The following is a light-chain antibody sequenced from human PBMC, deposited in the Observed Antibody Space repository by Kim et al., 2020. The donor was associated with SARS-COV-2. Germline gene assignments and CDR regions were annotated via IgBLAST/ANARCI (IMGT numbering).Light chain of an antibody. J-gene: IGLJ1*01. CDR1: TSNIGNNP. CDR2: SND. V-gene: IGLV1-44*01. CDR3: GTWDDRLIADV. Sequence: QSVLSQPPSASGTPGQRVTISCSGSTSNIGNNPVNWYQQVPGAAPKLLIRSNDQRPSGVPDRFFGSKSGTSASLAISGLQSDDEADYYCGTWDDRLIADVFGSGTKVTVL.